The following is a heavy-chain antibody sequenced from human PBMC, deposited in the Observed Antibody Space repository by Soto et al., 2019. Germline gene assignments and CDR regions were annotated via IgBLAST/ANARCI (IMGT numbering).Heavy chain of an antibody. Sequence: EVQVVESGGGLVQPGGSLRLSCAASGSTVSSYYMSWVRQAPGKGLEWVSVLYTGGSTYYADSVNGRFTISRHNSENTLYLQMNSLRVEDTAVYYCARGDLTDVWGKGTTVTVSS. J-gene: IGHJ6*04. CDR3: ARGDLTDV. CDR2: LYTGGST. V-gene: IGHV3-53*04. CDR1: GSTVSSYY.